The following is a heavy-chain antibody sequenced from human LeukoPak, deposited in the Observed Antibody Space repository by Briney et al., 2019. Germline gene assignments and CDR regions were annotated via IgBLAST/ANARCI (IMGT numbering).Heavy chain of an antibody. CDR1: GGSISSSSYY. CDR2: IYYSGST. D-gene: IGHD6-19*01. CDR3: ARGTAVAGT. V-gene: IGHV4-39*07. Sequence: SETLSLTCTVSGGSISSSSYYWGWIRQPPGKGLEWIGSIYYSGSTYYNPSLKSRVTISVDTSKNQFSLKLSSVTAADTAVYYCARGTAVAGTWGQGTLVTVSS. J-gene: IGHJ5*02.